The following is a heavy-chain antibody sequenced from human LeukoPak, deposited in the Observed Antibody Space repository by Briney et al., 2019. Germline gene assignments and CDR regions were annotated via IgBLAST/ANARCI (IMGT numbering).Heavy chain of an antibody. CDR3: ARRGIAARYFDY. CDR2: INPSGGST. V-gene: IGHV1-46*01. Sequence: ASVKVSCKASGGTFSNYAISWVRQAPGQGLEWMGIINPSGGSTSYAQKFQGRVTMTRDMSTSAVYMELSSLRSEDTAVYYCARRGIAARYFDYWGQGTLVTVSS. J-gene: IGHJ4*02. CDR1: GGTFSNYA. D-gene: IGHD6-6*01.